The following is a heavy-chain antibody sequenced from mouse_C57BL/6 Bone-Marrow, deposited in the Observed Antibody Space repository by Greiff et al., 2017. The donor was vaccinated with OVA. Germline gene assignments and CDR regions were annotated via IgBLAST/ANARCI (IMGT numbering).Heavy chain of an antibody. J-gene: IGHJ1*03. D-gene: IGHD1-1*01. Sequence: EVMLVESGGGLVKPGGSLKLSCAASGFTFSDYGLHWVRQAPEKGLEWVAYISSGSSTIYYADTVKGRFPISRDNAKNTLFLQMTSLRSEDTAMYYCAKVYGSSYVNWYFDVWGTGTTVTVSS. CDR3: AKVYGSSYVNWYFDV. CDR2: ISSGSSTI. CDR1: GFTFSDYG. V-gene: IGHV5-17*01.